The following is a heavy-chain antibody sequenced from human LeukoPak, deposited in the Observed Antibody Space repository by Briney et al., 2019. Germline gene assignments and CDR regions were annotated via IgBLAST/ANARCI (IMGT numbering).Heavy chain of an antibody. CDR1: GFAFSSYA. CDR2: ISGSGGST. V-gene: IGHV3-23*01. CDR3: AKDPFRITIFGVVTGPFDY. J-gene: IGHJ4*02. Sequence: GGSLRLSCAASGFAFSSYAMSWVRQAPGKGLEWVSAISGSGGSTYYADSVKGRFTISRDNSKNTLYLQMNSLRAEDTAVYYCAKDPFRITIFGVVTGPFDYWGQGTLVTVSS. D-gene: IGHD3-3*01.